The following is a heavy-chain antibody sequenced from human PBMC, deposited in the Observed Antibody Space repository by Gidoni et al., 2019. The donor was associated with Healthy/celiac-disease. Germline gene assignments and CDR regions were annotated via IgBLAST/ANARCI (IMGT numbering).Heavy chain of an antibody. J-gene: IGHJ4*02. CDR2: IYPGDSDT. D-gene: IGHD1-26*01. Sequence: EVQLVQSGAEVKKPGESMKIYCKGSGYSVTSYWIGWVRPMPGKGLEWMGIIYPGDSDTRYIPSFQGQVTISADKSISTAYLQWSSLKASDTAMYYCARLLVGATGYFDYWGQGTLVTVSS. V-gene: IGHV5-51*03. CDR1: GYSVTSYW. CDR3: ARLLVGATGYFDY.